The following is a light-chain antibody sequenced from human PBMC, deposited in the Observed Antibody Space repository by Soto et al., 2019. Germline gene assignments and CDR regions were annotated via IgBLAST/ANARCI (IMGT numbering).Light chain of an antibody. Sequence: QSALTQPASVSGSPGQSITISCTGTSSDVGGYNYVSWYQQYPGKAPKLMIYEVSNRPSGVSNRFSGSESGNTASLTISVLQAEDEADYYCSSYASSRDVFFGGGTKLTVL. CDR1: SSDVGGYNY. J-gene: IGLJ2*01. CDR3: SSYASSRDVF. CDR2: EVS. V-gene: IGLV2-14*01.